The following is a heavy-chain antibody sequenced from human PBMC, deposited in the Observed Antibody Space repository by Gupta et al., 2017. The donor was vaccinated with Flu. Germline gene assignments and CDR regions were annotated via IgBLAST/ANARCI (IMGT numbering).Heavy chain of an antibody. J-gene: IGHJ4*02. V-gene: IGHV2-5*01. CDR1: GFSLSSSGVG. CDR3: AKLSQADGRGAVVDY. Sequence: QITLTDSGPTLLKPTQTLALTFSFSGFSLSSSGVGGGWGRQPPGKALEWLADIYWNGDEHYRPSLKSRLTITKDTSKNQVLLKMTNMDAVDTATYYCAKLSQADGRGAVVDYWGQGTRVTVSS. CDR2: IYWNGDE. D-gene: IGHD6-19*01.